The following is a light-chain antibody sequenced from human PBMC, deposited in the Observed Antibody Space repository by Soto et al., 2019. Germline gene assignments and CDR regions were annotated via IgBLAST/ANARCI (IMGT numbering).Light chain of an antibody. CDR2: GAS. CDR3: QQYNNWPPLYT. J-gene: IGKJ2*01. Sequence: EIVMTQSPATLSVSPGESATLSCRASQSVSSNLAWYQQKPGQAPRLLIYGASTRATGIPARFSGSGSGKEFTLTISSLQSEDFAVYYCQQYNNWPPLYTFGQGNKLEIK. CDR1: QSVSSN. V-gene: IGKV3-15*01.